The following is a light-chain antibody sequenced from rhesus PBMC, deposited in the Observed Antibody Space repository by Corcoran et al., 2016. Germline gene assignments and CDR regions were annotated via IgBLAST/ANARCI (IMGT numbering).Light chain of an antibody. J-gene: IGKJ1*01. CDR3: QQSYGSPRT. CDR2: KAS. V-gene: IGKV1-74*01. CDR1: ENVNKY. Sequence: DIQMTQSPPSLSASVGDRVTITCRTSENVNKYLNWYQQKPGKAPKLLNDKASTLQSGVPSRFSGGGSGTDYTFSISTLQSEDVETYYCQQSYGSPRTFGQGTKVEIK.